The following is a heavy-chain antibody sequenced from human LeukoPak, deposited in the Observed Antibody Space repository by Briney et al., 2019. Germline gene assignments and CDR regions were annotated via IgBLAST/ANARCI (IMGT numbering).Heavy chain of an antibody. D-gene: IGHD6-13*01. Sequence: GGSLRLSCAASGFTFNNYAMSWVRQAPGKGLEWVSYISSSGSPRHYADSVKGRFTISRDNAKNSLYLQMNSLRAEDTAVYYCARVGQQLADYWGQGTLVTVSS. V-gene: IGHV3-48*03. CDR3: ARVGQQLADY. CDR2: ISSSGSPR. J-gene: IGHJ4*02. CDR1: GFTFNNYA.